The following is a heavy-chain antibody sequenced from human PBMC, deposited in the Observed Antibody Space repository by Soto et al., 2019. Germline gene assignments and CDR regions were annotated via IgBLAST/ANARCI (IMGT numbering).Heavy chain of an antibody. Sequence: PGRTITLSRVAPGSSFRRYLVSWVRQAPGKGLEWVSYISSSSSTIYYADSVKGRFTISRDNAKNSLYLQMNSLRAEDTAVYYCARGGGCSGGSRNFHYCGQGP. CDR1: GSSFRRYL. D-gene: IGHD2-15*01. V-gene: IGHV3-48*01. J-gene: IGHJ4*02. CDR3: ARGGGCSGGSRNFHY. CDR2: ISSSSSTI.